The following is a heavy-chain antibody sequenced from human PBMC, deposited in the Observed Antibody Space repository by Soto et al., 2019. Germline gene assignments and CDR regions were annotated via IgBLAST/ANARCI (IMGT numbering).Heavy chain of an antibody. J-gene: IGHJ4*02. Sequence: QVQLVESGGGVVQPGGSLRLSCAASGFTFSNYGMHWVRQPPGKGLEWVAVMSHEERKSDDDTTTYHDSSVKGRFTIHRDNANNTLYLHMNNLRVEDTAVYYCAKDSRSGVNWYEVGHPDHWGQGVLVTVSS. D-gene: IGHD1-26*01. V-gene: IGHV3-30*18. CDR1: GFTFSNYG. CDR3: AKDSRSGVNWYEVGHPDH. CDR2: MSHEERKSDDDTTT.